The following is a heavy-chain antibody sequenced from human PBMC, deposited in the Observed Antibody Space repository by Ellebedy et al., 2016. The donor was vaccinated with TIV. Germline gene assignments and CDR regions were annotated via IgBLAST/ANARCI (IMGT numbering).Heavy chain of an antibody. D-gene: IGHD2-2*01. V-gene: IGHV3-64*01. CDR2: ISGSGGTT. Sequence: GGSLRLXXAASGFTFSSYAMHWVRQAPGKGLEYVSAISGSGGTTYYANSVKGRFTISRDTSKNTLYLHMGSLRAEDMAVYYCARGYCSGSSCPGDYWGQGTLVTVSS. CDR3: ARGYCSGSSCPGDY. J-gene: IGHJ4*02. CDR1: GFTFSSYA.